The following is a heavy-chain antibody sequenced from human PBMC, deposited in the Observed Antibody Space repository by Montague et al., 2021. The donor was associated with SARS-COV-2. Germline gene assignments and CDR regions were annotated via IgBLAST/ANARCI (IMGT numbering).Heavy chain of an antibody. CDR1: GGSIRSGSYY. CDR2: IYSSGST. CDR3: ARDYGDYSYYYGLDV. Sequence: TLSLTCTVSGGSIRSGSYYWSWIRQPAGKGLEWIGRIYSSGSTNYXPSLKSRVTMSVDTSKNQFSLKVSSVTAADTAVYYCARDYGDYSYYYGLDVWGQGPTLTVSS. V-gene: IGHV4-61*02. D-gene: IGHD4-17*01. J-gene: IGHJ6*02.